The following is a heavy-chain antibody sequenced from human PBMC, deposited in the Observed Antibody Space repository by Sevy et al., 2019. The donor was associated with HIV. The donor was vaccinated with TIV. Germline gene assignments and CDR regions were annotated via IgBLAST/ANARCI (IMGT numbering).Heavy chain of an antibody. Sequence: GGSLRLSCAASGFTFSSYGMHWVRQAPGEGLEWVAVISYDGSNKYYADSVKGRFTISRDNSKNTLYLQMNSLRAEDTAVYYCAKDQGTMVRGVILPSYYYGMDVWGQGTTVTVSS. CDR1: GFTFSSYG. D-gene: IGHD3-10*01. J-gene: IGHJ6*02. CDR2: ISYDGSNK. V-gene: IGHV3-30*18. CDR3: AKDQGTMVRGVILPSYYYGMDV.